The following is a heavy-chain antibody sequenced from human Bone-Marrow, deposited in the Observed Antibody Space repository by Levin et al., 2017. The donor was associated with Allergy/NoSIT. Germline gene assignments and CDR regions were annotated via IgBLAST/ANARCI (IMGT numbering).Heavy chain of an antibody. D-gene: IGHD2-15*01. CDR2: IKSKTDGGTT. Sequence: GGSLRLSCAASGFIFSNAWMGWVRQAPGKGLEWVGRIKSKTDGGTTDYAAPVKGRFTISRDDSKNRLYLQMNSLETEDTAVYYCSTIVSDCSGGSCYRWFDPWGQGTLVTVSS. V-gene: IGHV3-15*01. CDR3: STIVSDCSGGSCYRWFDP. CDR1: GFIFSNAW. J-gene: IGHJ5*02.